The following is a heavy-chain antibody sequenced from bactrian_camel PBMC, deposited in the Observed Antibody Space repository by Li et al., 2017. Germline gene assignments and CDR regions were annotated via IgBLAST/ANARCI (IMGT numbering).Heavy chain of an antibody. CDR1: GTGDGSELKC. D-gene: IGHD6*01. J-gene: IGHJ4*01. Sequence: HVQLVESGGGSVQAGGSLTLSCAASGTGDGSELKCMAWSRQAPGQEREGVAAIYNGDGSAIYTDSAKGRFAISQDNARLMWYLQMNSLKPEDTAMYYCALYEAYGGKCSFREDFYDYWGPGTQVTVS. CDR3: ALYEAYGGKCSFREDFYDY. V-gene: IGHV3S45*01. CDR2: IYNGDGSA.